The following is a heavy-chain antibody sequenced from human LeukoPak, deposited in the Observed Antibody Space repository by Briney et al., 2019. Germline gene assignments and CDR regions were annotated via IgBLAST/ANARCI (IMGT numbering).Heavy chain of an antibody. CDR2: ISSSSSTI. CDR1: GFTFSSYS. CDR3: ARAAMTTVTNEGRFDY. D-gene: IGHD4-17*01. Sequence: GGSLRLSCAAPGFTFSSYSMNWVRQAPGKGLEWVSYISSSSSTIYYADSVKGRFTISRDNAKNSLYLQMNSLRDEDTAVYYCARAAMTTVTNEGRFDYWGQGTLVTVSS. J-gene: IGHJ4*02. V-gene: IGHV3-48*02.